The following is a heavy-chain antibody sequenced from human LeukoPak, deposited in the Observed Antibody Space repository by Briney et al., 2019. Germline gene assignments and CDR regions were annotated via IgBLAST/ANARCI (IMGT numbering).Heavy chain of an antibody. V-gene: IGHV4-4*02. CDR2: IYHSGST. D-gene: IGHD6-13*01. CDR3: ARHVSSSWYSGAGLDY. J-gene: IGHJ4*02. CDR1: GGSISSSNW. Sequence: SENLSLTCAVSGGSISSSNWWSWVRQPPGKGLEWIGEIYHSGSTNYNPSLKSRVTISVDKSKNQFSLNLSSVTAADTAAVYYCARHVSSSWYSGAGLDYWGQGTLVTVSS.